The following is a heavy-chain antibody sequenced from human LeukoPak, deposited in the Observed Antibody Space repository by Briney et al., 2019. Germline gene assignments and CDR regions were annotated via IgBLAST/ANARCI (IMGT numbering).Heavy chain of an antibody. CDR2: INPSGGST. Sequence: ASVKVSCKASGYTFTSYYMHWVRQAPGQGLEWMGIINPSGGSTSCAQKFQGRVTMTRDTSTSTVYMELSSLRSEDTAVYYCARDQRGPSGWYGAYFDYWGQGTLVTVSS. V-gene: IGHV1-46*01. D-gene: IGHD6-19*01. CDR3: ARDQRGPSGWYGAYFDY. J-gene: IGHJ4*02. CDR1: GYTFTSYY.